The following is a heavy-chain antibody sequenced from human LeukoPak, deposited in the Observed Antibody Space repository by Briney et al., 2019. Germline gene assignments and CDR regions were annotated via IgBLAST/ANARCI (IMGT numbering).Heavy chain of an antibody. CDR2: IYYSGST. D-gene: IGHD3-10*01. V-gene: IGHV4-59*01. J-gene: IGHJ3*02. CDR3: ARDLYYYGSGSCRAFDI. CDR1: GGSISSYY. Sequence: SETLSLTCTVSGGSISSYYWSWIRQPPGKGLEWIGYIYYSGSTNYNPSLKSRVTISVDTSKNQFSLKLSSVTAADTAVYYCARDLYYYGSGSCRAFDIWGQGTMVTVTS.